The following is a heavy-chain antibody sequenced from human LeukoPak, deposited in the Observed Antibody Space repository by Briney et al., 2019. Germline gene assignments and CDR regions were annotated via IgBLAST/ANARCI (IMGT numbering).Heavy chain of an antibody. CDR1: GGSISSTNW. V-gene: IGHV4-4*02. D-gene: IGHD1-26*01. CDR3: ARGGTSVYHFDY. CDR2: IFHSGGT. Sequence: SETLSLTCAVSGGSISSTNWWNWVRQPPGMGLEWIGEIFHSGGTNYNPSLKSRVTISLDKSKNQFSLKLSSVTAADTAVYYCARGGTSVYHFDYWGQGTLVAVSS. J-gene: IGHJ4*02.